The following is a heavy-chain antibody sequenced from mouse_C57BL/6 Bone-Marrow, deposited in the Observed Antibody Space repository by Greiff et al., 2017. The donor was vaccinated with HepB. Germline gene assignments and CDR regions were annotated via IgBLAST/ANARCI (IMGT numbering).Heavy chain of an antibody. J-gene: IGHJ2*01. D-gene: IGHD2-1*01. Sequence: DVKLVESGGGLVQPGGSLKLSCAASGFTFSDYGMAWVRQAPRKGPEWVAFISNLAYSIYYADTVTGRFTISRENAKNTLYLEMSSLRSEDTAMYYCARHGNYVGFDYWGQGTTLTVSS. CDR1: GFTFSDYG. CDR2: ISNLAYSI. V-gene: IGHV5-15*01. CDR3: ARHGNYVGFDY.